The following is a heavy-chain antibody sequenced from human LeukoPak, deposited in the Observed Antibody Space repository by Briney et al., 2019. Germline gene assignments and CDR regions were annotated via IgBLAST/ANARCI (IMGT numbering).Heavy chain of an antibody. CDR3: ARAKFIAARPDVGFYY. V-gene: IGHV4-39*07. Sequence: PSETLSLTCTVSGGSISSGSYYWTWIRQPPGKGLEWVGEINHIGSTNYNPSLKSRVTISIDTSKNQFSLKLSSVTAAETAVYYCARAKFIAARPDVGFYYWGQGTLVTVSS. D-gene: IGHD6-6*01. J-gene: IGHJ4*02. CDR2: INHIGST. CDR1: GGSISSGSYY.